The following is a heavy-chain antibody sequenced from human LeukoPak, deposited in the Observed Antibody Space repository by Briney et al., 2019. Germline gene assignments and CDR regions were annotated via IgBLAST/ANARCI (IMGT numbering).Heavy chain of an antibody. V-gene: IGHV3-23*01. CDR3: AKRRGDV. CDR2: ISDSGDDT. Sequence: PGGSLRLSCVVSGFTFSYYAMTWVRQAPGKGLEWVSSISDSGDDTDYADSVKGRFTVSRDNSENSLYLQMNSLGVEDTAVYYCAKRRGDVWGKGTTVTVSS. CDR1: GFTFSYYA. J-gene: IGHJ6*04.